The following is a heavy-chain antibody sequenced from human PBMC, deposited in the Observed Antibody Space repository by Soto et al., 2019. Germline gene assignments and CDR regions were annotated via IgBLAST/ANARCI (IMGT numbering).Heavy chain of an antibody. Sequence: SETLSLTCAVYGGSFSGYYWSWIRQPPGKGLEWIGEINHSGSTNYNPSLKSRVTISVDTSKNQFSLKLSSVTAADTAVYYCARSTIFGVVYYYGMDVWGQGTTVTVSS. CDR3: ARSTIFGVVYYYGMDV. D-gene: IGHD3-3*01. V-gene: IGHV4-34*01. CDR1: GGSFSGYY. J-gene: IGHJ6*02. CDR2: INHSGST.